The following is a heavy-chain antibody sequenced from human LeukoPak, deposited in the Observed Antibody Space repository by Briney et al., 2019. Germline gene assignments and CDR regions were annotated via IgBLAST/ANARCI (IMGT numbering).Heavy chain of an antibody. D-gene: IGHD3-22*01. CDR1: GGSFSGYY. Sequence: SETLSLTCAVYGGSFSGYYWSWIRQPPGKGLEWIGEINHSGSTNYNPSLKSRVTISVDTSKNQFSLKLSSVTAADTAVYYCARRFGYYDSSGYAFDIWGQGTMVTVSS. CDR3: ARRFGYYDSSGYAFDI. J-gene: IGHJ3*02. V-gene: IGHV4-34*01. CDR2: INHSGST.